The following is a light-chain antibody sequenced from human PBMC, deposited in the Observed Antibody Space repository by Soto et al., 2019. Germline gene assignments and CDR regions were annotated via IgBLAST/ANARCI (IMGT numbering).Light chain of an antibody. V-gene: IGKV3-15*01. CDR2: GAS. J-gene: IGKJ4*01. CDR3: QQYNNWPLT. Sequence: EVVMTQSPATLSTSPGERATLSCRASQSVSSNLAWYQQKPGQPPRLLMYGASTRATGIPARFSGSGSGTEFTLTISSLQSEDFEVYYCQQYNNWPLTFGGGTKVDIK. CDR1: QSVSSN.